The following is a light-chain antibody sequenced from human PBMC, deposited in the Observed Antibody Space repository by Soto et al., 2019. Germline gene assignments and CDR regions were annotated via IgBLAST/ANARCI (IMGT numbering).Light chain of an antibody. CDR1: ESVSGIY. J-gene: IGKJ1*01. CDR2: GAS. CDR3: HQYGRT. V-gene: IGKV3-20*01. Sequence: VFTRSPGTLSFSPGDTATLSCRASESVSGIYIAWYQQKPGQSPRLVLYGASNRAAGIPDRFSGSESGTDFTLTISRLEPEDFAVYYCHQYGRTFGHGTKVE.